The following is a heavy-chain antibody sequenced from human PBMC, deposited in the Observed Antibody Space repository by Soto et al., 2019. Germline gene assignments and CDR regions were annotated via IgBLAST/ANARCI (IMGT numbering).Heavy chain of an antibody. J-gene: IGHJ4*02. CDR2: IYTSGST. CDR3: ARVYSGSYYEFDS. V-gene: IGHV4-4*07. Sequence: QVQLPESGPGLVKPSETLSLTCTVSGGSINNYYWSWIRQPAGKGLEWIGRIYTSGSTNYNPSLRSRVTMSLDTSKSQSSLKLSSVTAADTAVYYCARVYSGSYYEFDSWGQETLVTVSS. D-gene: IGHD1-26*01. CDR1: GGSINNYY.